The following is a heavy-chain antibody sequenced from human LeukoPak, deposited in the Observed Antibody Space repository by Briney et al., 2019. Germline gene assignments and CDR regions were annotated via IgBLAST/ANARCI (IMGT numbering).Heavy chain of an antibody. CDR2: IYHRGNS. V-gene: IGHV4-4*02. D-gene: IGHD3-10*01. J-gene: IGHJ6*03. CDR3: ASPNYYGSGSLYYMDV. CDR1: GGSISTAHW. Sequence: MSSETLSLTCAVSGGSISTAHWWNWVRQSPGKGLEWIGEIYHRGNSNYNPSLKSRVSISVDTSKNQFSLKVTSLTAADTAVYYCASPNYYGSGSLYYMDVWGKGTTVTISS.